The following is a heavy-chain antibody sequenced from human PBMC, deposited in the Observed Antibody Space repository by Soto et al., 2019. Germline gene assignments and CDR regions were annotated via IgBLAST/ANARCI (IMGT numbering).Heavy chain of an antibody. Sequence: PSETLSLTCAVSGGSISSSNWWSWVRQPPGKGLEWIGEIYHSGSTNYNPSLKSRVTISVDKSKNQFSLKLSSVTAADTAVYYCARDLAAGSGVYGMDVWGQGTTVTVSS. V-gene: IGHV4-4*02. CDR1: GGSISSSNW. CDR3: ARDLAAGSGVYGMDV. D-gene: IGHD3-10*01. CDR2: IYHSGST. J-gene: IGHJ6*02.